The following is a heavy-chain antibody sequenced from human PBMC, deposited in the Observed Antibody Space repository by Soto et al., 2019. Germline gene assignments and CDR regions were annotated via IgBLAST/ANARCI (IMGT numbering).Heavy chain of an antibody. J-gene: IGHJ3*02. V-gene: IGHV1-69*01. D-gene: IGHD3-3*01. CDR2: IIPIFGTA. CDR3: AREGPNNYDFWHGNAFDI. Sequence: QVQLVQSGAEVKKPGSSVKVSCKASGGTFSSYAISWVRQAPGQGLEWMGGIIPIFGTANYAQKFQGRVTITADESKSTAYMELSSLRSEDTAVYYCAREGPNNYDFWHGNAFDIWGQGTMVTVSS. CDR1: GGTFSSYA.